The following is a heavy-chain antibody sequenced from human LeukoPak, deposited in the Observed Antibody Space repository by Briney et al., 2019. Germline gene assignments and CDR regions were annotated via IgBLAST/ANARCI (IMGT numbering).Heavy chain of an antibody. CDR3: ARVSFYYDTSGPY. D-gene: IGHD3-22*01. Sequence: GSLILSCAASGFTFSSYSMNWVRQAPGKGLEWVSYISSSSSPIYYADSVKGRFTISRDNAKNSLYLQMNSLRAEDTAVYYCARVSFYYDTSGPYWGQGTLVTVSS. V-gene: IGHV3-48*01. CDR2: ISSSSSPI. CDR1: GFTFSSYS. J-gene: IGHJ4*02.